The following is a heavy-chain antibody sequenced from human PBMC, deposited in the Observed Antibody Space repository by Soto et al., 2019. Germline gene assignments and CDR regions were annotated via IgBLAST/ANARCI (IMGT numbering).Heavy chain of an antibody. CDR3: ARVYYDVLTDYERYYYIDF. CDR2: ISSSGTRM. V-gene: IGHV3-11*01. CDR1: GFTFSDYY. D-gene: IGHD3-9*01. Sequence: QVQLVESGGGLVQPGGSLRLSCTASGFTFSDYYMTWIRQAPGKGLESVSYISSSGTRMSYADSVKGRFTISRDNAKNSVYLQRNSLRAEDTAVYYCARVYYDVLTDYERYYYIDFWGKGIMVTVSS. J-gene: IGHJ6*03.